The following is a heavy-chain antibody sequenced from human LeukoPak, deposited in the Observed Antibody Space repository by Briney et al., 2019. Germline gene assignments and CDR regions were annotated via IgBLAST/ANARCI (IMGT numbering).Heavy chain of an antibody. Sequence: GALRLSCAASGFTFSSYAMSWVRQAPGKGLEWVSAISGSGGSTYYADSVKGRFTISRDNSKNTLYLQMNSLRAEDTAVYYCAKSLRYQLLHYFDYWGQGTLVTVSS. J-gene: IGHJ4*02. V-gene: IGHV3-23*01. CDR1: GFTFSSYA. CDR3: AKSLRYQLLHYFDY. D-gene: IGHD2-2*01. CDR2: ISGSGGST.